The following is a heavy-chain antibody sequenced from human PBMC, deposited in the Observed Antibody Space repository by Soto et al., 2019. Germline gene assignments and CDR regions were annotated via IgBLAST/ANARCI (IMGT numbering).Heavy chain of an antibody. CDR1: GFSLSTSGMR. D-gene: IGHD1-26*01. Sequence: SGPTLVNPTQTLTLTCTFSGFSLSTSGMRVSWIRQPPGKALEWLARIDWDDDKFYRTSLKTRLTISKDTSRNQVVLTMTNMDPVDTATYYCARLVGAHAYFDFRGQGTLVTVST. J-gene: IGHJ4*02. CDR2: IDWDDDK. V-gene: IGHV2-70*04. CDR3: ARLVGAHAYFDF.